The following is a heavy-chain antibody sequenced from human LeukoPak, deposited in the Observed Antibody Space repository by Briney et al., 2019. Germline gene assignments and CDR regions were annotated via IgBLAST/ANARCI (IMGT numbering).Heavy chain of an antibody. CDR3: AKGGPELLEGFDY. V-gene: IGHV3-23*01. CDR2: ISGSGGST. D-gene: IGHD1-7*01. CDR1: GITFSSYG. J-gene: IGHJ4*02. Sequence: PAGSRRLSWAVYGITFSSYGMSWVRQAPGKVLEWVAAISGSGGSTYHADSVKGRFIISRDNSKNTLSLQMNNLRADDTAVYYCAKGGPELLEGFDYWGQGTLVTVSS.